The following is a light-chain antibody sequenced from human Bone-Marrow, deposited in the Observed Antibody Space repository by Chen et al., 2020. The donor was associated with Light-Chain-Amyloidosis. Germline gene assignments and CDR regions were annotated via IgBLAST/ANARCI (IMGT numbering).Light chain of an antibody. CDR2: DDS. V-gene: IGLV3-21*02. J-gene: IGLJ3*02. CDR1: DIETES. CDR3: QVWDRSSDRPV. Sequence: SYVLIQAPSVSVAPGQTARITCGGDDIETESVHWYQQKPGQAPVLVVEDDSDRPSGIPERFSGSTSGNTATLTISRVEAGDEADYYCQVWDRSSDRPVFGGGTKLTVL.